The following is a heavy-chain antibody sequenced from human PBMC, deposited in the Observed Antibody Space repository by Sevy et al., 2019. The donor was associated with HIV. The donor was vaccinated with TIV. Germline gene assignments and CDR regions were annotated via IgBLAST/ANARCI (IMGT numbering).Heavy chain of an antibody. CDR3: ATVGLRYFSGSSTYQGDWFDP. V-gene: IGHV1-24*01. D-gene: IGHD2-15*01. CDR1: GYTLTKLS. J-gene: IGHJ5*02. Sequence: ASVKVSCKVSGYTLTKLSIHWVRQAPGKGLEWMGHFDPHHGETIYAERFQGRVTITADTSIDTGYMELSRLTSEDTAVYYCATVGLRYFSGSSTYQGDWFDPWGQGTLVTVSS. CDR2: FDPHHGET.